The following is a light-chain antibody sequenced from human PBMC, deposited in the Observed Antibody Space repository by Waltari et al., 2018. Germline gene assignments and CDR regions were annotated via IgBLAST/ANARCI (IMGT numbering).Light chain of an antibody. CDR2: DVS. CDR1: SNDVGYNNY. V-gene: IGLV2-14*03. J-gene: IGLJ2*01. CDR3: SSYTSSSTLL. Sequence: QSALTQPASVSGSPGQSITISCTGTSNDVGYNNYVCWYQQHPGKAPKLMVYDVSKRPSGIADRFSGSRSCNTASLTISGLQADDEADYYCSSYTSSSTLLFGGGTKVTVL.